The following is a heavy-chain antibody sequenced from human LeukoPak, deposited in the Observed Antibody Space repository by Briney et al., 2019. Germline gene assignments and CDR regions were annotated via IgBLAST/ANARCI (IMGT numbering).Heavy chain of an antibody. J-gene: IGHJ4*02. CDR1: GFGFPAYW. Sequence: QTGGSLRLSCAASGFGFPAYWMTWVRQAPGKGLEWVSAISGSGGSTYYADSVKGRFTISRDNSKNTLYLQMNSLRAEDTAVYYCAKFETVYFDYWGQGTLVTVSS. V-gene: IGHV3-23*01. CDR2: ISGSGGST. CDR3: AKFETVYFDY. D-gene: IGHD4-17*01.